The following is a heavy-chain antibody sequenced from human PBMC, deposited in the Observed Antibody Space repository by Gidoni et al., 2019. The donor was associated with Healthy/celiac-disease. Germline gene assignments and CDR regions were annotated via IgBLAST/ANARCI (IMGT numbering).Heavy chain of an antibody. Sequence: EVQVVESGGGLVKAGRSLRLSCTGSGFTFGEYCINWFRQAPGKGLEWVGLIRSRAYGGTTEYAASVKRRFTISRDDSKSVAYLQMNSLRSEDTALYYCSRRYNTVGVYYFDYWGLGTQVTVSS. CDR1: GFTFGEYC. V-gene: IGHV3-49*05. CDR2: IRSRAYGGTT. CDR3: SRRYNTVGVYYFDY. J-gene: IGHJ4*02. D-gene: IGHD6-13*01.